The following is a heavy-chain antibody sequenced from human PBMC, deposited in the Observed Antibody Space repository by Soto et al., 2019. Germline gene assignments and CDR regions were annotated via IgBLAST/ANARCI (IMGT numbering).Heavy chain of an antibody. V-gene: IGHV1-2*02. CDR1: GYTFSDHY. CDR3: AQAERFWVPFR. CDR2: INPNSGGT. Sequence: ASVKVSCKASGYTFSDHYTHWVRQAPGQGLEWMGWINPNSGGTGYAEKFQGRVTMTRDTSISTAYMELNRLNSDDTAIYYCAQAERFWVPFRWGQGTLVTVSS. J-gene: IGHJ4*02. D-gene: IGHD6-19*01.